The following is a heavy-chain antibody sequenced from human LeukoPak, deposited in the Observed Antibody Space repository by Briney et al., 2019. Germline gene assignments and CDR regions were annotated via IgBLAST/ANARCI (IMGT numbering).Heavy chain of an antibody. CDR3: ARDDDSSGYYYGGDY. CDR1: GFTFSSYS. J-gene: IGHJ4*02. Sequence: SGGSLRLSCAASGFTFSSYSMNWVRQAPGKGLEWVSSISSSSSYIYYADSVKGRFTISRDNAKNSLYLQMNSLRAEDTAVYYCARDDDSSGYYYGGDYWGQGTLVTVSS. D-gene: IGHD3-22*01. V-gene: IGHV3-21*01. CDR2: ISSSSSYI.